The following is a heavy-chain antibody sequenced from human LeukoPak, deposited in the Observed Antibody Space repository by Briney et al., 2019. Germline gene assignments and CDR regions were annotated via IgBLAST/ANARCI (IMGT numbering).Heavy chain of an antibody. V-gene: IGHV4-34*01. CDR2: INHSGST. Sequence: SETLSLTCAVYGGSFSGYYWSWIRQPPGKGLEWIGGINHSGSTNYNPSLKSRVIISVDASKNQFSLKLSSVTAADTAVYYCARGGWELPEGSLDYWGQGTLVTVSS. CDR1: GGSFSGYY. CDR3: ARGGWELPEGSLDY. J-gene: IGHJ4*02. D-gene: IGHD1-26*01.